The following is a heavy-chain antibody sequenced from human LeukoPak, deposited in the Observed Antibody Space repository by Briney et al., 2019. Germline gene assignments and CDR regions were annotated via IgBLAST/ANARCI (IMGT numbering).Heavy chain of an antibody. CDR1: GYTFTSYY. J-gene: IGHJ4*02. CDR3: ARDMDIAVVVPATGVLDY. V-gene: IGHV1-46*01. CDR2: INPSGGST. Sequence: ASVNVSCKASGYTFTSYYMHWVRQAPGQGLEWMGIINPSGGSTSFAQKFQGRVTMTRDMSTSTVYMELSSLRSEDTAVYYCARDMDIAVVVPATGVLDYWGQGTLVTVSS. D-gene: IGHD2-15*01.